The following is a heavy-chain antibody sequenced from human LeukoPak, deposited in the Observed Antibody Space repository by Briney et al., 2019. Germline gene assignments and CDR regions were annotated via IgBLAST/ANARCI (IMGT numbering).Heavy chain of an antibody. CDR1: GFIFSIYS. V-gene: IGHV3-23*01. J-gene: IGHJ4*02. D-gene: IGHD4-23*01. Sequence: GGSLRLSCAASGFIFSIYSMNWVRQAPGKGLEWVSAFSNSGETHYADSVKGRFTISRDNSKNTLYLQMNSLRADDTALYYCAKDLRLSVGTSPFDYWGQGTLVTVSS. CDR2: FSNSGET. CDR3: AKDLRLSVGTSPFDY.